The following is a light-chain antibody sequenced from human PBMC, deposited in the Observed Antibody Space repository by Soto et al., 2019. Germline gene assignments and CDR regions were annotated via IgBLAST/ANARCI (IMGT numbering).Light chain of an antibody. CDR2: VAS. V-gene: IGKV3-15*01. CDR1: QSLSNN. CDR3: QQYNNWPPWT. Sequence: EIVMTQSPATLSVSPGERATRSCGASQSLSNNLAWYQQKPGQAPRLLSYVASTRATGIPARFSGNGSLTESTLSISSLQSEDFSVYYFQQYNNWPPWTVGQGTKVEIK. J-gene: IGKJ1*01.